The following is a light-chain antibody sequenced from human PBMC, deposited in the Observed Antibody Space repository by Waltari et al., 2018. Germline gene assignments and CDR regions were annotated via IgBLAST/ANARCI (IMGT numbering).Light chain of an antibody. CDR3: SSYISSDTLEL. V-gene: IGLV2-14*03. Sequence: HSALTQPASVSGSPGQSITISCTGSSSHTGTYNYVSWYQQHPGKAPKLMIFDVSNLPSGVSNRFSGSESGNTASLTISGLQAEDEADYYCSSYISSDTLELFGGGTSLTVL. J-gene: IGLJ2*01. CDR1: SSHTGTYNY. CDR2: DVS.